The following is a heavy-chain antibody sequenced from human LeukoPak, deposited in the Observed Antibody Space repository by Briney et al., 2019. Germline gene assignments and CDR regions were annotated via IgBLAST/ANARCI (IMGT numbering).Heavy chain of an antibody. CDR2: INHSGST. CDR3: ARDRNVRRGYHPPGY. D-gene: IGHD5-12*01. V-gene: IGHV4-34*01. J-gene: IGHJ4*02. CDR1: GGSFSGYY. Sequence: PSETLSLTCAVYGGSFSGYYWSWIRQPPGKGLEWIGEINHSGSTNYNPSLKSRVTISVDTSKNQFSLKLSSVTAADTAVYYCARDRNVRRGYHPPGYWGQGTLVTVSS.